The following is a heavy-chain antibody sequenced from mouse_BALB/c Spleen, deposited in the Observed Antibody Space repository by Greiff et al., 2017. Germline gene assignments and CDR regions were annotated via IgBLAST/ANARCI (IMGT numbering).Heavy chain of an antibody. Sequence: EVQLVESGGGLVKLGGSLKLSCAASGFTFSSYYMSWVRQTPEKRLELVAAINSNGGSTYYPDTVKGRFTISRDNAKNTLYLQMSSLKSEDTALYYCARQGYGSSSAWFAYWGQGTLVTVSA. V-gene: IGHV5-6-2*01. CDR3: ARQGYGSSSAWFAY. D-gene: IGHD1-1*01. J-gene: IGHJ3*01. CDR1: GFTFSSYY. CDR2: INSNGGST.